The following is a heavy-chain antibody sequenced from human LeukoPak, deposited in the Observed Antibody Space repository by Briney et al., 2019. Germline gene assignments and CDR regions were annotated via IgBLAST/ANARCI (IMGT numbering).Heavy chain of an antibody. CDR3: ARGGERWLPSYSGV. J-gene: IGHJ3*01. V-gene: IGHV4-34*01. D-gene: IGHD5-24*01. CDR2: INHSGST. Sequence: SETLSLTCAVYGGSFSGYYWSWIRQPPGKGLEWIGEINHSGSTNYNPSLTSRVTISVDTSKNKFSLKLSSVTAADTAVYYCARGGERWLPSYSGVWGQGTMVTVSS. CDR1: GGSFSGYY.